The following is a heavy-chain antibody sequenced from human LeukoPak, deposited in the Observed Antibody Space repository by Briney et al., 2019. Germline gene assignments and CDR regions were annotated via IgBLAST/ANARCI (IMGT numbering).Heavy chain of an antibody. J-gene: IGHJ3*02. CDR3: ARYTAMVAFHAHGFDI. Sequence: PSETLSLTCTVSGGSISSYYWSWIRQPAGKGLEWIGRIYTSGSTNYNPSLKSRVTMSVDTSKNQFSLKLSSVTAADTAVYYCARYTAMVAFHAHGFDIWGKGTMVTVS. CDR1: GGSISSYY. D-gene: IGHD5-18*01. CDR2: IYTSGST. V-gene: IGHV4-4*07.